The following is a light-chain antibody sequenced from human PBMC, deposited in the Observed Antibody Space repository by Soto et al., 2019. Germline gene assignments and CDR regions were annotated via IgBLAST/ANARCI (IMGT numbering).Light chain of an antibody. J-gene: IGKJ4*01. CDR1: QGISNY. V-gene: IGKV1-27*01. CDR2: AAS. Sequence: DIQMTQSPSSLSASVGDRVTITCRGSQGISNYLAWYQQKPGKVPKLLIYAASTLQSGVPSRFSGSGSGTDFTLTISSLQPEDVATYYCQKCGIAPFTFGGGTKVELK. CDR3: QKCGIAPFT.